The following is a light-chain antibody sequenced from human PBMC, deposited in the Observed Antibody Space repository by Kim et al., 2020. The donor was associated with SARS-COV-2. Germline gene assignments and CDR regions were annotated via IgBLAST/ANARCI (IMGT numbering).Light chain of an antibody. V-gene: IGKV3-15*01. CDR3: QQYSDWPPT. CDR1: QSINIH. CDR2: ESS. Sequence: EIVMTQSPATLSVSPGERASISCWASQSINIHLAWYQQKPGQAPRLLLYESSTRATAIPARFSGSGSGTDFTLTIVSLQSEDFAVYYCQQYSDWPPTFGQGTKLEI. J-gene: IGKJ2*01.